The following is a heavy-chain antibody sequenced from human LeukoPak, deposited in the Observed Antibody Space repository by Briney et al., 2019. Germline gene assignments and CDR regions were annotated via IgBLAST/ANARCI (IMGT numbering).Heavy chain of an antibody. Sequence: GRSLRLSCAASGFTFSSYGMHWVRQAPGKGLEWVAVIWYDGSNKYYADSVKGRFTISRDNSKNTLYLQMNSLRAEDTAVYYCAKVGYGGNTDYWYFDLWGRGTLVAVSS. CDR2: IWYDGSNK. J-gene: IGHJ2*01. CDR1: GFTFSSYG. V-gene: IGHV3-33*06. D-gene: IGHD4-23*01. CDR3: AKVGYGGNTDYWYFDL.